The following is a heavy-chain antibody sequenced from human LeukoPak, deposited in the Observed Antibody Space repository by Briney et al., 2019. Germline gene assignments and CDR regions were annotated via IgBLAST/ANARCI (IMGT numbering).Heavy chain of an antibody. V-gene: IGHV1-2*02. CDR2: INPNSGGT. CDR1: GYTFTGYY. Sequence: ASVKVSCKASGYTFTGYYMHWVRQAPGQGLEWMGWINPNSGGTNYAQKFQGRVTMTRDTSISTAYMELSRLRSDDTAVYYCASLNSIVVVPAAIWDDAFDIWGQGTMVTVSS. J-gene: IGHJ3*02. CDR3: ASLNSIVVVPAAIWDDAFDI. D-gene: IGHD2-2*01.